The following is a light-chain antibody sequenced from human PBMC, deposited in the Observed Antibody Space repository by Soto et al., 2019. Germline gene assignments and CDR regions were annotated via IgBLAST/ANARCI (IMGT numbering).Light chain of an antibody. CDR3: QQYNNWPRT. V-gene: IGKV3-15*01. Sequence: DIVVTQSPLSLPVTPGEPASVSCSSSQSVSSRYLAWYQQKPGQAPRLLIYGASTRATGIPARFSGSGSGTEFTLTINSLQSEDFAVYYCQQYNNWPRTFGQGTKVDNK. J-gene: IGKJ1*01. CDR2: GAS. CDR1: QSVSSRY.